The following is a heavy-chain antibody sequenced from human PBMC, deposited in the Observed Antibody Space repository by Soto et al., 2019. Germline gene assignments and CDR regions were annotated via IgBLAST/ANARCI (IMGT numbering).Heavy chain of an antibody. J-gene: IGHJ6*03. V-gene: IGHV5-51*01. Sequence: GESLKISCKGSGYSFTSYWIGWVRQMPGKGLEWMGIIYPGDSDTRYSPSFQGQVTISADKSISTAYLQWSSLKASDTAMYYCARQAADYYYYMDVWGKGTTVTVSS. D-gene: IGHD6-13*01. CDR3: ARQAADYYYYMDV. CDR1: GYSFTSYW. CDR2: IYPGDSDT.